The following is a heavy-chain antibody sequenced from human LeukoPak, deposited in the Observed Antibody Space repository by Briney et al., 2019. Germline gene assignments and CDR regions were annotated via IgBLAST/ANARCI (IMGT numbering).Heavy chain of an antibody. CDR3: ARGIAVAGTNYFDY. CDR2: ICSGGST. D-gene: IGHD6-19*01. J-gene: IGHJ4*02. V-gene: IGHV3-53*01. CDR1: GFTVSSNY. Sequence: GGSLRLSCAASGFTVSSNYMSWVRQAPGKGLEWVSVICSGGSTYYADSVKGRFTISRDNSKNTLYLQVNSLRAEDTAVYYCARGIAVAGTNYFDYWGQGTLVTVSS.